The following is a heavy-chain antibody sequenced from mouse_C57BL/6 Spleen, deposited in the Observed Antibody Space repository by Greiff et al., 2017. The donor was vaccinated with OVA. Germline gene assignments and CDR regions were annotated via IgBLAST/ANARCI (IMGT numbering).Heavy chain of an antibody. D-gene: IGHD1-1*01. CDR1: GYTFTSYW. V-gene: IGHV1-50*01. J-gene: IGHJ2*01. CDR2: IDPSDSYT. Sequence: QVHVKQPGAELVKPGASVKLSCKASGYTFTSYWMQWVKQRPGQGLEWIGEIDPSDSYTNYNQKFKGKATLTVDTSSSTAYMQLSSLTSEDSAVYYCARRTTVVEVDYWGQGTTLTVSS. CDR3: ARRTTVVEVDY.